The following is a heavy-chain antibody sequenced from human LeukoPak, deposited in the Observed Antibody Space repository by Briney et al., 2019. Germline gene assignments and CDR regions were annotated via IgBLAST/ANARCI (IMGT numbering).Heavy chain of an antibody. J-gene: IGHJ3*02. V-gene: IGHV1-2*02. Sequence: ASVKVSCKASGYTFTGYYMHWLRQAPGQGLEWMGWINPNSGGTNYAQKFQGRVTMTRDTSISTAYMELSRLRSDDTAVYYCARDLGDSSGYYDAFDIWGQGTMVTVSS. CDR1: GYTFTGYY. CDR3: ARDLGDSSGYYDAFDI. CDR2: INPNSGGT. D-gene: IGHD3-22*01.